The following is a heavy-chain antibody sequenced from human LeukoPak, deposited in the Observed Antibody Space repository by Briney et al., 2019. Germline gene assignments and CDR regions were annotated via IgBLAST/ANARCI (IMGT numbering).Heavy chain of an antibody. CDR1: GGSSSGYY. J-gene: IGHJ6*03. CDR2: INHSGST. CDR3: ARVYSYYYYYMDV. Sequence: SETLSLTCAVYGGSSSGYYWSWIRQPPGKGLEWIGEINHSGSTNYNPSLKSRATISVDTSKNQFSLKLSSVTAADTAVYYCARVYSYYYYYMDVWGKGTTVTVSS. V-gene: IGHV4-34*01.